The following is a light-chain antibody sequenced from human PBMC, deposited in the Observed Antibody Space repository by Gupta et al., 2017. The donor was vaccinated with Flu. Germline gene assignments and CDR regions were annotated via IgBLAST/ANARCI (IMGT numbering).Light chain of an antibody. J-gene: IGKJ2*02. CDR1: QSIHSW. CDR2: KAS. CDR3: QQENSYPST. Sequence: DIQMTKSSSTLSASSGDRITITCRATQSIHSWLAWYQQKPGKAPKLLIYKASSLESGVPSRFSGSGSGTEFTLTISSLQPDDFATYYCQQENSYPSTFGQGTKVEIK. V-gene: IGKV1-5*03.